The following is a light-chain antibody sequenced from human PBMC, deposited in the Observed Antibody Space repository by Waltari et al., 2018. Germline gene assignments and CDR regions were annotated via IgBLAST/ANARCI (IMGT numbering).Light chain of an antibody. J-gene: IGLJ3*02. CDR2: DVS. CDR3: SSYTSSRV. CDR1: RSDVGCHKY. Sequence: QSALTQPASVSGSPGQSITIPCTGTRSDVGCHKYVSWYHQHPGKAPKLMIYDVSKRPSGVSNRFSGSKSGNTASLTISGLQAEDEADYYCSSYTSSRVFGGGTKLTVL. V-gene: IGLV2-14*01.